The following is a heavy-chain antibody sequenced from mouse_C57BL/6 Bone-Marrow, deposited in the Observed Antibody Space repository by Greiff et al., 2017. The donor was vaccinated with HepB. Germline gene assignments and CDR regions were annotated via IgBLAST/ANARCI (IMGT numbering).Heavy chain of an antibody. V-gene: IGHV14-4*01. D-gene: IGHD1-1*01. CDR2: IDPENGDT. Sequence: VQLKQSGAELVRPGASVKLSCTASGFNIKDDYMHWVKQRPEQGLEWIGWIDPENGDTEYASKFQGKATITADTSSNTAYLQLSSLTSEDTAVYYCTPNYYPIAYWGQGTLVTVSA. CDR1: GFNIKDDY. J-gene: IGHJ3*01. CDR3: TPNYYPIAY.